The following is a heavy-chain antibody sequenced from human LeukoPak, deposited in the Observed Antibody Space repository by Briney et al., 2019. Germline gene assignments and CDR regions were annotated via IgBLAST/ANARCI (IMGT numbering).Heavy chain of an antibody. CDR3: ARELIVPDGGGYYYYYMDV. Sequence: SETLSLTCTVSGASISSGGYYWSWIRQHPGKGLEWLGYIYYSGSTYYNPSLKSRVTISVDTSKNQFSLKLSSVTAADTAVYYCARELIVPDGGGYYYYYMDVWGQGTTVTVSS. V-gene: IGHV4-31*03. J-gene: IGHJ6*03. CDR2: IYYSGST. D-gene: IGHD1-26*01. CDR1: GASISSGGYY.